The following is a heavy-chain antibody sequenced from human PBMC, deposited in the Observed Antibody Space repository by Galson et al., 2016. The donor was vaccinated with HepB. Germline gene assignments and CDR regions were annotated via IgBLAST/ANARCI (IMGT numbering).Heavy chain of an antibody. J-gene: IGHJ4*02. Sequence: LRLSCAASGFAISNNHMSWVRQAPGKGLDWVSIIYFDGRTFHADSVKGRFTISRDISKNTVHLQMSSLIAEDTAVYYCAAAAAANDIDYCGQGTQVTVSS. CDR1: GFAISNNH. CDR3: AAAAAANDIDY. D-gene: IGHD6-13*01. CDR2: IYFDGRT. V-gene: IGHV3-53*01.